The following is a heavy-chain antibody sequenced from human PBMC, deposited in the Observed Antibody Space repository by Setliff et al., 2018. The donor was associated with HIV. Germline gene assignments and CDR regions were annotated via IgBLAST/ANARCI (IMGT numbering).Heavy chain of an antibody. D-gene: IGHD3-10*01. CDR3: ARVFYYSAGSYSLDY. Sequence: SVKVSCKASGGTFSSYAISWVRQSPGQGLEWMGRIIPLFGTTNYAEKFQGKVTITADKSTRTVYMELSSLRFEDTAVYYCARVFYYSAGSYSLDYWGQETLVTVSS. V-gene: IGHV1-69*06. J-gene: IGHJ4*01. CDR1: GGTFSSYA. CDR2: IIPLFGTT.